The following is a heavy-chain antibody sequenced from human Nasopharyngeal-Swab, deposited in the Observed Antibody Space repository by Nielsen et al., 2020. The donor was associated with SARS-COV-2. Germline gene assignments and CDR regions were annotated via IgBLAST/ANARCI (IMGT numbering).Heavy chain of an antibody. CDR2: IKQDGSEK. D-gene: IGHD5-18*01. Sequence: GESLKISCAASGFTFSSYEMNWVRQAPGKGLEWVANIKQDGSEKNYVDSVKGRFTISRDNAKNSLYLQMNSLRAEDTAVYYCARDGYSYGYYYYYYMDVWGKGTTVTVSS. CDR1: GFTFSSYE. J-gene: IGHJ6*03. CDR3: ARDGYSYGYYYYYYMDV. V-gene: IGHV3-7*01.